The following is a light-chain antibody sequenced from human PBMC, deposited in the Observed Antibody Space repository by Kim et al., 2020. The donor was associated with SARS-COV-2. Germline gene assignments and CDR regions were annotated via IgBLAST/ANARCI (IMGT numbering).Light chain of an antibody. V-gene: IGLV2-14*01. J-gene: IGLJ1*01. CDR2: DAS. CDR3: SSYTSSSPYV. CDR1: SSDVGGYNY. Sequence: QSALTQPASVSGSPGQSITISCTGTSSDVGGYNYVSWYQQHPGKAPKLMIYDASKRPSGVSNRFSGSKSGNTASLTISGLQAEDEADYYCSSYTSSSPYVFGTGTKVTVL.